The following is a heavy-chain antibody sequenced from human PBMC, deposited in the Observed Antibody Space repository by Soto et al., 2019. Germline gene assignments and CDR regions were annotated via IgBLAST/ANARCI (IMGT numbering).Heavy chain of an antibody. Sequence: PGGSLRLSCAASGFTFSSYIMNWVGQSPGKGLEWVSSISSSSSYIYYADSVKGRFTISRDNAKNSLYLQMNSLRAEDTAVYYCATVPYSGNFDYWGQGTLVTVSS. D-gene: IGHD1-26*01. J-gene: IGHJ4*02. CDR1: GFTFSSYI. V-gene: IGHV3-21*01. CDR3: ATVPYSGNFDY. CDR2: ISSSSSYI.